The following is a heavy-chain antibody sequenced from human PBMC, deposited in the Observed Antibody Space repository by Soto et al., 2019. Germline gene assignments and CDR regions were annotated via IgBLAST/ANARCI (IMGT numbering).Heavy chain of an antibody. CDR2: IYHSGST. D-gene: IGHD6-13*01. Sequence: PSETLSLTCAVSGYSISSGYYCGWIRQPPGKGLEWIGSIYHSGSTYYNPSLKSRVTISVDTSKNQSSLKLSSVTAADTAVYYCARSPTMAAAGKTAPGWFDPWGQGTLVTVSS. CDR3: ARSPTMAAAGKTAPGWFDP. V-gene: IGHV4-38-2*01. J-gene: IGHJ5*02. CDR1: GYSISSGYY.